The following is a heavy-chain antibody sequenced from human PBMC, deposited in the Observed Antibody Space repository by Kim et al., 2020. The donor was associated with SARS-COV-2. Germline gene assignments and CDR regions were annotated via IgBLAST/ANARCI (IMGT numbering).Heavy chain of an antibody. CDR1: GFTFSSYA. CDR2: ISGSGGST. CDR3: AKDLNVLRFLEWLLYVDYYYGMDV. V-gene: IGHV3-23*01. Sequence: GGSLRLSCAASGFTFSSYAMSWVRQAPGKGLEWVSAISGSGGSTYYADSVKGRFTISRDNSKNTLYLQMNSLRAEDTAVYYCAKDLNVLRFLEWLLYVDYYYGMDVWGQGTTVTVSS. D-gene: IGHD3-3*01. J-gene: IGHJ6*02.